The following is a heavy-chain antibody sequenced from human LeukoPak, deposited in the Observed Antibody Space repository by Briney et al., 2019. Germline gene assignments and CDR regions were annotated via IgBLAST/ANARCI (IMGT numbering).Heavy chain of an antibody. D-gene: IGHD3-3*01. Sequence: SETLSHTCTVSGGSISSGGYYWSWIRQHPGKGLEWIGYIYYSGSTCYNPSLKSRVTISVDTAKNQFSLKLSSVTAADTAVYYCASTGTRATHYDFWSGHFDYWGQGTLVTVSS. CDR3: ASTGTRATHYDFWSGHFDY. CDR1: GGSISSGGYY. J-gene: IGHJ4*02. CDR2: IYYSGST. V-gene: IGHV4-31*03.